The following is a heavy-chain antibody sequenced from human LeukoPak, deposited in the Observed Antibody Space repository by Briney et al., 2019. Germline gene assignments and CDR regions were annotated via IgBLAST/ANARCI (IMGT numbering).Heavy chain of an antibody. Sequence: QPGGSLRLSCAASGFTFSSYAMSWVRQAPGKGLEWVSAISGSGGSTYYADSVKGRFTISRDNSKNTLYLQMNSLRAEDTAVYYCAKDLIVGATPDQYFQHWGQGTLVTVSS. D-gene: IGHD1-26*01. CDR1: GFTFSSYA. CDR3: AKDLIVGATPDQYFQH. J-gene: IGHJ1*01. V-gene: IGHV3-23*01. CDR2: ISGSGGST.